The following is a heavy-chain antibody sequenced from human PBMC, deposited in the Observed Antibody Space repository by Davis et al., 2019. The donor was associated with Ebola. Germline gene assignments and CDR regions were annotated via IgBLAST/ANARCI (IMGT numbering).Heavy chain of an antibody. D-gene: IGHD3-10*01. CDR3: TCTWSSFDY. CDR1: GFTFSGSA. CDR2: IRSKANSYAT. Sequence: GESLKISCAASGFTFSGSAMHWVRQASGKGLEWVGRIRSKANSYATAYAASVKGRFTISRDDSKNTAYLQMNSLKTEDTAVYYCTCTWSSFDYWGQGTLVTVSS. V-gene: IGHV3-73*01. J-gene: IGHJ4*02.